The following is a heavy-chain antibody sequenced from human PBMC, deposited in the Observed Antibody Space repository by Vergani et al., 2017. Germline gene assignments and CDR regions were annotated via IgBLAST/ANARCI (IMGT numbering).Heavy chain of an antibody. V-gene: IGHV3-23*01. CDR1: GFTFSSYA. CDR2: ISGSGGST. J-gene: IGHJ3*02. CDR3: ARCLLIAAAELDAFDI. Sequence: EVQLLESGGGLVQPGGSLRLSCAASGFTFSSYAMSWVRQAPGKGLEWVSAISGSGGSTYYADSVKGRFTISRDNSKNTLYLQMNSLRAEDTAVYYCARCLLIAAAELDAFDIWGQGTMVTVSS. D-gene: IGHD6-13*01.